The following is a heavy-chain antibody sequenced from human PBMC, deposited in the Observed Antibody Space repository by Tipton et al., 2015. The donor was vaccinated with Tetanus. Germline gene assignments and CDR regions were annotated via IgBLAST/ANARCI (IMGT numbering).Heavy chain of an antibody. D-gene: IGHD6-6*01. CDR2: IYYSGST. J-gene: IGHJ4*02. Sequence: TLSLTCTVSGGSISSGGYYWSWIRQHPGKGLEWIGDIYYSGSTYYHPSLKSRVTISVDTSKNQFSLKWNSGTAADTVVYYCAGDQARGARGWNYFDYWGQGTLVTVSS. CDR1: GGSISSGGYY. V-gene: IGHV4-31*03. CDR3: AGDQARGARGWNYFDY.